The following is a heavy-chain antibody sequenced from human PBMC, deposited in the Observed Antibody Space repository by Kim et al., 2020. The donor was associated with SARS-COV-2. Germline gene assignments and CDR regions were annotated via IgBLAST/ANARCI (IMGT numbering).Heavy chain of an antibody. V-gene: IGHV3-49*03. CDR1: GFTFGDYA. CDR3: TNIAVAGDYNYYYGMDV. J-gene: IGHJ6*02. D-gene: IGHD6-19*01. CDR2: IRSKAYGGTT. Sequence: GGSLRLSCTASGFTFGDYAMSWFRQAPGKGLEWVGFIRSKAYGGTTEYAASWKGRFTISRDDSKSIAYLQMNNLKTEDTAVYYCTNIAVAGDYNYYYGMDVWGQGTTVTVSS.